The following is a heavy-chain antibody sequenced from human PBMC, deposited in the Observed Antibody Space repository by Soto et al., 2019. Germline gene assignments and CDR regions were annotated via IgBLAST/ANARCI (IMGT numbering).Heavy chain of an antibody. Sequence: LRLSCAASGFTFSSYAMSWVRQAPGKGLEWVSVISGSGVATYYADSVKGRFTISRDNSKSTLYLQVTSLRAEDTAVYYCAKDEGWYYYGSGSGHYYMDGWGKGTTVTLSS. CDR1: GFTFSSYA. J-gene: IGHJ6*03. V-gene: IGHV3-23*01. D-gene: IGHD3-10*01. CDR2: ISGSGVAT. CDR3: AKDEGWYYYGSGSGHYYMDG.